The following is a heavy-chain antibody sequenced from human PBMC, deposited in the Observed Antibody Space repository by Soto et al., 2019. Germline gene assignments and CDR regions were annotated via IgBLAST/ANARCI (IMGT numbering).Heavy chain of an antibody. CDR3: ARAKGEYCSGGSCYRQRVHDP. CDR1: GGSFSGYY. J-gene: IGHJ5*02. D-gene: IGHD2-15*01. CDR2: INHSGST. V-gene: IGHV4-34*01. Sequence: SETLSLTCAVYGGSFSGYYWSWIRQPPGKGLEWIGEINHSGSTNYNPSLKGRVTISVDTSKNQFSLKLSSVTAADTAVYYCARAKGEYCSGGSCYRQRVHDPWGQGTLVTVSS.